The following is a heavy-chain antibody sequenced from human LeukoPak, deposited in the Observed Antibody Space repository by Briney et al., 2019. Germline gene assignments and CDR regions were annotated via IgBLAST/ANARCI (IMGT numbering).Heavy chain of an antibody. CDR3: ARDLSGVTGYTYGRGIDY. CDR1: GFTFSSYW. Sequence: GGSLRLSCAASGFTFSSYWMSWVRQAPGKGLEWVANIKEDGSEKYYVDSVKGRFTISRDNAKTSLYLQMNSLRAEDTAVYYCARDLSGVTGYTYGRGIDYWGQGTLVTVSS. D-gene: IGHD5-18*01. V-gene: IGHV3-7*01. J-gene: IGHJ4*02. CDR2: IKEDGSEK.